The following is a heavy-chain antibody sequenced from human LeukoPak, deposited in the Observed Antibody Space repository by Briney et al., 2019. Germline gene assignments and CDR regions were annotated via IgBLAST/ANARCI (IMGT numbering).Heavy chain of an antibody. CDR2: VHPSTGST. J-gene: IGHJ6*02. D-gene: IGHD6-19*01. Sequence: ASVKVSCKASGYTFTSYDIHWVRQAPGQGLEWMGIVHPSTGSTSFTQKFQGRVTMTSDTSTRTVYMELSSLRSEDTAVYYCAREWGLRLAVNPKGMDVWGQGTTVIVSS. CDR1: GYTFTSYD. V-gene: IGHV1-46*01. CDR3: AREWGLRLAVNPKGMDV.